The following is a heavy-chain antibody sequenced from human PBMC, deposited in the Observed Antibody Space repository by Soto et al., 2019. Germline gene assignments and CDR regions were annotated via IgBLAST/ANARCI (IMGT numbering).Heavy chain of an antibody. CDR2: IWYDGSNK. J-gene: IGHJ4*02. D-gene: IGHD2-21*02. V-gene: IGHV3-33*01. CDR3: ARHQTAPDY. Sequence: GGSLRLSCAASGLTFSSYGMHWVRQAPGKGPEWVAVIWYDGSNKYYADSVKGRFTISRDNSKNTLYLQVNSLRAEDTAVYYCARHQTAPDYWGQGTLVTVSS. CDR1: GLTFSSYG.